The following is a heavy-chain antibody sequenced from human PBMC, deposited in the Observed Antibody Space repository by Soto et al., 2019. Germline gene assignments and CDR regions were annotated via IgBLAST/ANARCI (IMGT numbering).Heavy chain of an antibody. J-gene: IGHJ4*02. V-gene: IGHV1-8*01. D-gene: IGHD3-22*01. CDR1: GYTFTSYD. Sequence: QVQLVQSGAEVKKPGASVKVSCKASGYTFTSYDINWVRQATGQGLEWMGWMNPNSGNTGYAQKFKGRVTMNRNTSISTAYMELSSLRSEDTAVYYCARGFHSSGYLYYFDYWGQGTLVTVSS. CDR3: ARGFHSSGYLYYFDY. CDR2: MNPNSGNT.